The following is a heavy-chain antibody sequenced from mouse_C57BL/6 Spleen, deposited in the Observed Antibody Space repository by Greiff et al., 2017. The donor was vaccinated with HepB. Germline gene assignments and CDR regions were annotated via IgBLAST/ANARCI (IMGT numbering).Heavy chain of an antibody. CDR2: IDSSDSEN. Sequence: QVQLKQPGAELVRPGSSVKLSCKASGYTFTSYWMHWVKQRPIQGLEWIGNIDSSDSENHYNQKFKDKASLTVDKSSSTAYMHLSSLTSEDSAVYYGARGPLYGNYLDYWGQGTTLTVSS. CDR1: GYTFTSYW. V-gene: IGHV1-52*01. CDR3: ARGPLYGNYLDY. J-gene: IGHJ2*01. D-gene: IGHD2-1*01.